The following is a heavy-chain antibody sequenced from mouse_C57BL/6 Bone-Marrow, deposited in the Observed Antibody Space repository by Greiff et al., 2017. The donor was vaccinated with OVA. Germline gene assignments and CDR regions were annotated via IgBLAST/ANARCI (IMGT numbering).Heavy chain of an antibody. CDR1: GFTFSDYY. CDR3: ARQGVITTVGYFDV. J-gene: IGHJ1*03. V-gene: IGHV5-12*01. D-gene: IGHD1-1*01. Sequence: EVKLMESGGGLVQPGGSLKLSCAASGFTFSDYYMYWVRQTPEKRLEWVAYISNGGGSTYYPDTVKGRFTISRDNAKNTLYLQMSRLKSEDTAMYYCARQGVITTVGYFDVWGTGTTVTVSS. CDR2: ISNGGGST.